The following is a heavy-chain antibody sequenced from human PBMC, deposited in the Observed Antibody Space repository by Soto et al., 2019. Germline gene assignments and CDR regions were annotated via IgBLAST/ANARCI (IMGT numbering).Heavy chain of an antibody. J-gene: IGHJ6*02. CDR3: TRSYDSSGYYYYAMDV. V-gene: IGHV4-61*01. CDR1: GGSVSSGSYY. D-gene: IGHD3-22*01. CDR2: IYYSGST. Sequence: SETLSLTCTVSGGSVSSGSYYWSWIRQPPGKGLEWIGYIYYSGSTNYNPSLKSRVTISVDTSKNQFSLKLSSVTAADTAVYYCTRSYDSSGYYYYAMDVWGPGTTVTVSS.